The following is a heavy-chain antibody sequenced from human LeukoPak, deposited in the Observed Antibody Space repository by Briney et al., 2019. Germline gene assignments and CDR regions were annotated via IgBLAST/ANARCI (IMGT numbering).Heavy chain of an antibody. CDR2: IRYDGSNK. Sequence: GGSLRLSCAASGFTFSSYGMHWVRQAPGKGLEWVAFIRYDGSNKYYADSVKGRFTISRDNSKNTLYLQMNSLRAEDTAVYYCARSNACSGSILRCAFDIWGQGTMVTVSS. D-gene: IGHD2-15*01. CDR1: GFTFSSYG. CDR3: ARSNACSGSILRCAFDI. J-gene: IGHJ3*02. V-gene: IGHV3-30*02.